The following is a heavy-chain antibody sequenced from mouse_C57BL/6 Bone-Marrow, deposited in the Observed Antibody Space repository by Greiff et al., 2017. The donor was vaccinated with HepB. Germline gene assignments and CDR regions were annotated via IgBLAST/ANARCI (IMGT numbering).Heavy chain of an antibody. D-gene: IGHD1-1*01. CDR3: ASPFGDYGSRTFDY. V-gene: IGHV2-6-4*01. Sequence: VQVVESGPGLVAPSQSLSITCTVSGFSLSRHSVHWVRQPPGKSLEWLGMIWADGNTDYNSVFKSRLSISKDNSQSQVFLKMNSLQNDDSAMYYCASPFGDYGSRTFDYWGQGTTLTVSS. CDR2: IWADGNT. J-gene: IGHJ2*01. CDR1: GFSLSRHS.